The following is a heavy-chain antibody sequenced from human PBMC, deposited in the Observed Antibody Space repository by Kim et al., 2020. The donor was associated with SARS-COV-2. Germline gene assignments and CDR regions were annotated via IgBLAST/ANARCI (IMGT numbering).Heavy chain of an antibody. D-gene: IGHD2-21*02. CDR3: TRLEGARFNCGGDCYPDY. CDR1: GLTFGDYA. V-gene: IGHV3-49*03. Sequence: GGSLRLSCTASGLTFGDYAMSWFRQAPGKGLEWVGVIRSKAYGGTTEYAASVKGRFTISRDDSKSIAYLQMNSLKTEDTAVYYCTRLEGARFNCGGDCYPDYWGQGTLVTVSS. J-gene: IGHJ4*02. CDR2: IRSKAYGGTT.